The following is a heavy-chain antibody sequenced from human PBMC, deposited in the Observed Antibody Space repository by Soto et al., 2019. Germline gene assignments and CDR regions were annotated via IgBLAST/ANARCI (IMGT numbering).Heavy chain of an antibody. J-gene: IGHJ4*02. CDR2: IYYSGST. Sequence: SETLSLTCTVSGGSISSYYWSWIRQPPGKGLEWIGYIYYSGSTNYNPSLKSRVSISVDTSKNQFSLKLTSVTAADTAVYYCARDKITGLFDYWGQGTLVTVS. CDR1: GGSISSYY. CDR3: ARDKITGLFDY. V-gene: IGHV4-59*12. D-gene: IGHD2-8*02.